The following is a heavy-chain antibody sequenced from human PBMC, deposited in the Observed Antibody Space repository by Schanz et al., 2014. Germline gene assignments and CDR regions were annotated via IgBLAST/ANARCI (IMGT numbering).Heavy chain of an antibody. CDR3: ARDKGGYYPFDY. J-gene: IGHJ4*02. D-gene: IGHD3-3*01. CDR1: GYTVSSNY. Sequence: VQLVESGGGLIQPGGSLRLSCAASGYTVSSNYMSWVRQAPGKGLEWVAIIWFDGSNKYYADSVKGRFTISRDNAKNSLYLQMNSLTADDTAVYYCARDKGGYYPFDYWGRGTLVTVSS. CDR2: IWFDGSNK. V-gene: IGHV3-33*08.